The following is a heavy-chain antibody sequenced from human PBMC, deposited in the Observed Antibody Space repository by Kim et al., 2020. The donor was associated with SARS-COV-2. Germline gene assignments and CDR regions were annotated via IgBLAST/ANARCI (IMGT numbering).Heavy chain of an antibody. V-gene: IGHV4-34*01. Sequence: SETLSLTCAVYGGSFSGYYWSWIRQPPGKGLEWIGEINHSGSINYNPSLKSRVTISVDTSKNQFSLKLSSVTAADTAVYYCARGRSSGWATYNWFDPWGQGTLVTVSS. D-gene: IGHD6-19*01. J-gene: IGHJ5*02. CDR1: GGSFSGYY. CDR3: ARGRSSGWATYNWFDP. CDR2: INHSGSI.